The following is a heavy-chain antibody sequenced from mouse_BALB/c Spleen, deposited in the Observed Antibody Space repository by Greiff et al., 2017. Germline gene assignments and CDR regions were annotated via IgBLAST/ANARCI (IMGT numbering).Heavy chain of an antibody. CDR2: ISSGGST. CDR3: ARGGGVALYDYAMDY. J-gene: IGHJ4*01. D-gene: IGHD1-1*02. Sequence: EVMLVESGGGLVKPGGSLKLSCASSGFTFSSYAMSWVRQTPVKRLEWVASISSGGSTYYPDSVKGRFTISRDNARNILYLQMSSLRSEDTAMYYCARGGGVALYDYAMDYWGQGTSVTVSS. CDR1: GFTFSSYA. V-gene: IGHV5-6-5*01.